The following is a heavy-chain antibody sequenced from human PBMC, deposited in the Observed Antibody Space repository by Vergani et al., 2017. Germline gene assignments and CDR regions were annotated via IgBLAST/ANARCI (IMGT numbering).Heavy chain of an antibody. V-gene: IGHV3-23*01. CDR2: LTGGCGNT. CDR1: GFTFSTYA. J-gene: IGHJ5*02. Sequence: EVQLLESGGSLKQPGGSVRLSCAASGFTFSTYAMHWVRQAPGKGLEWVSALTGGCGNTYYADSFKGRFIISRDNSRDTLYLQMNSLRPEDTATYYCVKDAGSYENFFVAWGQGTMVTVSS. D-gene: IGHD1-26*01. CDR3: VKDAGSYENFFVA.